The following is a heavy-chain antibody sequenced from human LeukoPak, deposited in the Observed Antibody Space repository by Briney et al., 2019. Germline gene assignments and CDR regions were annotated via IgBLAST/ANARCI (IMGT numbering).Heavy chain of an antibody. CDR3: ARGIAAADPRYYFDY. CDR2: INHSGST. J-gene: IGHJ4*02. CDR1: GGSISSYY. V-gene: IGHV4-34*01. D-gene: IGHD6-13*01. Sequence: SETLSLTCTVSGGSISSYYWSWIRQPPGKGLEWIGEINHSGSTNYNPSLKSRVTISVDTSKNQFSLKLSSVTAADTAVYYCARGIAAADPRYYFDYWGQGTLVTVSS.